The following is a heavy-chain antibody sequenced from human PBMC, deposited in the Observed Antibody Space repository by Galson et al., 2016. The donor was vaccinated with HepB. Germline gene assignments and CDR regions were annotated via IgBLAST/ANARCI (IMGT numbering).Heavy chain of an antibody. D-gene: IGHD6-19*01. Sequence: SETLSLTCTLSGGSIDTVAFYWAWIRQTPGKGLEWIGSIYHTGSTYLSASLKSRVIMSVDKSMNQFSLTLRSLTVADSAVYYCVRSTAVSGRRSWGYLDPWGQGTLVSVSS. CDR1: GGSIDTVAFY. CDR2: IYHTGST. CDR3: VRSTAVSGRRSWGYLDP. J-gene: IGHJ5*02. V-gene: IGHV4-39*01.